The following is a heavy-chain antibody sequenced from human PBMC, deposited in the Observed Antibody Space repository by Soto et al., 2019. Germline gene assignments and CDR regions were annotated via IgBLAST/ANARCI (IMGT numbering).Heavy chain of an antibody. CDR2: ISAYNGNT. J-gene: IGHJ5*02. Sequence: VLVKVSCKGSGYAFTVDLIGCVRMAPGQGLEWMGWISAYNGNTNYAQKLQGRVTMTTDTSTSTAYMELRSLRSDDTAVYYCAREIDYGDYWCDPWGQGTLVTVPQ. D-gene: IGHD4-17*01. V-gene: IGHV1-18*01. CDR3: AREIDYGDYWCDP. CDR1: GYAFTVDL.